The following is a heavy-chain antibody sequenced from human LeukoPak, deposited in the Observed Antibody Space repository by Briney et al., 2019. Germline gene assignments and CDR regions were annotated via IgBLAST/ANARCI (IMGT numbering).Heavy chain of an antibody. Sequence: GGSLRLSCAASGFTFSSYWMSWVRQAPGKGLEWVANIKQDGSEKYYVDSVKGRFTISRDNAKNSLYLHMNNLRAEDTAVYFCVRGLFYFDSWGQGTLVTVSS. J-gene: IGHJ4*02. CDR3: VRGLFYFDS. V-gene: IGHV3-7*01. CDR1: GFTFSSYW. CDR2: IKQDGSEK.